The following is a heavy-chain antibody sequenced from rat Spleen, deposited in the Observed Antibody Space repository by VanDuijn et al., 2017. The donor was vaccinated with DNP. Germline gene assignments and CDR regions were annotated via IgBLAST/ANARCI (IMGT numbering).Heavy chain of an antibody. J-gene: IGHJ4*01. CDR1: GFSLTSYH. CDR2: IQRGGSP. Sequence: QVQLRESGPGLVQSSQTLSLTCTVSGFSLTSYHVHWVRPPPGKGLEWMGRIQRGGSPDYNSALKSRLSISRDTSKNQVFLKMNSLQTDDTGTYYCTREGSPYAMDAWGQGTSVTVSS. V-gene: IGHV2S1*01. D-gene: IGHD1-2*01. CDR3: TREGSPYAMDA.